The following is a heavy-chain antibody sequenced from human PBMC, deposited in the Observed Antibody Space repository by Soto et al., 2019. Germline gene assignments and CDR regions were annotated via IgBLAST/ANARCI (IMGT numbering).Heavy chain of an antibody. CDR1: AGSISRYY. CDR2: ISYTVDA. D-gene: IGHD5-18*01. V-gene: IGHV4-59*01. Sequence: SETLSLTCSVSAGSISRYYWGWVRQSPGEGLEWIAHISYTVDASYNPSLKSRVTISLDTSKNQIALSLMSVTAADTAVYYCVGSLMSRAMVSFAYWGQRTLVTVSS. CDR3: VGSLMSRAMVSFAY. J-gene: IGHJ4*02.